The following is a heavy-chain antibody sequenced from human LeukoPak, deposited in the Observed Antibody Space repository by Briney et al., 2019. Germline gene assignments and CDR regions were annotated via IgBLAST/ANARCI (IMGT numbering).Heavy chain of an antibody. J-gene: IGHJ4*02. D-gene: IGHD6-13*01. CDR2: IWYDGSNK. Sequence: PGGSLRLSCAASGFPFSSYGMLWVRQAPGRGREGVAVIWYDGSNKYYADSVKGRFTISRDNSKNTLYLQMNSLRAEDTAVYDCARDGGEGAAAGFDYWGQGTLVTVSS. CDR3: ARDGGEGAAAGFDY. CDR1: GFPFSSYG. V-gene: IGHV3-33*01.